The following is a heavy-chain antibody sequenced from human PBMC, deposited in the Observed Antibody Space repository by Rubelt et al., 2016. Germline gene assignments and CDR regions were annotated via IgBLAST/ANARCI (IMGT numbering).Heavy chain of an antibody. V-gene: IGHV3-30*04. CDR2: ISYDGSNK. J-gene: IGHJ6*02. Sequence: GLEWVAVISYDGSNKYYADSVKGRFTISRDNSKNTLYLQMNSLRAEDTAVYYCANGYGMDVWGQGTTVTVSS. CDR3: ANGYGMDV.